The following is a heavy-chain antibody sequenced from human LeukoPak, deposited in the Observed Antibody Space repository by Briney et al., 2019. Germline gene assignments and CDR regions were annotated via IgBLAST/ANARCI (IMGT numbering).Heavy chain of an antibody. CDR3: VRGAKVRGDAFDI. Sequence: PGGSLRLSCAASGFTFSDHYFDWVRQAPGKGLEWVSRLRSKAESYTTNYAAPVKGRLTISRDDSKNSLYLQMNSLKIEDSAVYYCVRGAKVRGDAFDIWGRGTAVTVSS. V-gene: IGHV3-72*01. J-gene: IGHJ3*02. CDR1: GFTFSDHY. D-gene: IGHD3-10*01. CDR2: LRSKAESYTT.